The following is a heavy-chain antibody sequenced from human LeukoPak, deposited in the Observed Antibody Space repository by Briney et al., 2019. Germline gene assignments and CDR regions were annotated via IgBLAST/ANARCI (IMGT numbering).Heavy chain of an antibody. D-gene: IGHD2-2*01. Sequence: GGSLRLSCAASGFTFSSYWMSWVRQAPGKGLEWVANIKQDGSEKYYVDSVKGRFTISRDNAKNSLYLQMNSLRAEGTAVYYCARDVVVVPAAGWYYYYYMDVWGKGTTVTVSS. V-gene: IGHV3-7*01. J-gene: IGHJ6*03. CDR2: IKQDGSEK. CDR1: GFTFSSYW. CDR3: ARDVVVVPAAGWYYYYYMDV.